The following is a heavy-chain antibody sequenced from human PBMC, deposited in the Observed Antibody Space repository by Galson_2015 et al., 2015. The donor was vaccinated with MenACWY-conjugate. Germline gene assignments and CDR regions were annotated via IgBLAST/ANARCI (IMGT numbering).Heavy chain of an antibody. CDR2: TKQDGNDK. Sequence: SLRLSCAASGFIFNTYWMHWVRQAPGKGLEWVASTKQDGNDKEYLDSVKGRFTISRDNARNSLYLQMNSLRAEDTAIYYCARGPRGQLPGVDFDYWGQGTLVTVSS. CDR3: ARGPRGQLPGVDFDY. CDR1: GFIFNTYW. D-gene: IGHD1-26*01. J-gene: IGHJ4*02. V-gene: IGHV3-7*03.